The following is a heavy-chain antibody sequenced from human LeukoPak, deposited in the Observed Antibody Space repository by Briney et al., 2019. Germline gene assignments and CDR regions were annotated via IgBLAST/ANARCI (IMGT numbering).Heavy chain of an antibody. CDR3: SSGSHMDV. CDR1: GLTFGSYW. Sequence: GGSLRLSCAASGLTFGSYWMTWVRQAPGKGLEWVANIKEDGNEKHYVDSVKGRFTVARDNAKNSLFLQMNSLLAEDAAIYYCSSGSHMDVWGKGTTVSVSS. D-gene: IGHD3-22*01. J-gene: IGHJ6*03. V-gene: IGHV3-7*01. CDR2: IKEDGNEK.